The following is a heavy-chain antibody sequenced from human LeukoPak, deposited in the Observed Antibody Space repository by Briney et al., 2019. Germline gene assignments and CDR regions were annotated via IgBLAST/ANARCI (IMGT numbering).Heavy chain of an antibody. CDR2: IIPIFGTA. Sequence: SVKVSCKASGYTFTSYGISWVRQAPGQGLEWMGRIIPIFGTANYAQKFQGRVTITTDESTSTAYMELSSLRSEDTAVYYRARDRGHLRLGELDNWFDPWGQGTLDTVSS. CDR3: ARDRGHLRLGELDNWFDP. J-gene: IGHJ5*02. D-gene: IGHD3-16*01. CDR1: GYTFTSYG. V-gene: IGHV1-69*05.